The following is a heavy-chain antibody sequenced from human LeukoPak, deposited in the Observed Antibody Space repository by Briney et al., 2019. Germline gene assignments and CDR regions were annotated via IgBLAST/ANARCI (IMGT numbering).Heavy chain of an antibody. CDR3: ARDGYSYGPPALDY. D-gene: IGHD5-18*01. CDR1: GITFSSYS. CDR2: ISSSSSYI. Sequence: GGSLRLSCAASGITFSSYSMNWVRQAPGKGLEWVSSISSSSSYIYYADSVKGRFTISRDSAKNSLYLQMNSLRAEDTAVYYCARDGYSYGPPALDYWGQGTLVTVSS. V-gene: IGHV3-21*01. J-gene: IGHJ4*02.